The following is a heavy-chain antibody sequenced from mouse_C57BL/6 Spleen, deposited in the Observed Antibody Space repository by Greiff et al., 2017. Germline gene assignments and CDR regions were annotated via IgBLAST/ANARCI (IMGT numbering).Heavy chain of an antibody. CDR2: IDPNSGGT. CDR1: GYTFTSYW. V-gene: IGHV1-72*01. Sequence: QVQLLQPGAELVKPGASVKLSCKASGYTFTSYWMHWVKQRPGRGLEWIGRIDPNSGGTKYNEKFKSKATLTVDKPSSTAYMQLSSLTSEDSAVYYCARAGPYALDYWGQGTSVTVSS. CDR3: ARAGPYALDY. J-gene: IGHJ4*01.